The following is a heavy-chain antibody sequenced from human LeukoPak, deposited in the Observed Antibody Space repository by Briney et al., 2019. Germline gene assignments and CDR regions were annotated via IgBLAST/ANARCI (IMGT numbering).Heavy chain of an antibody. CDR3: ARRHYDSSGSFPHDAFDI. D-gene: IGHD3-22*01. CDR2: IYYAGST. Sequence: SETLSLTCTVSGGSISSGSYYWGWIRQPPGKGLEWIGSIYYAGSTYYNPSLKSRVTISVDTSNNQFSLKLRSVTAADTAVFYCARRHYDSSGSFPHDAFDIWGQGTMVTVSS. J-gene: IGHJ3*02. CDR1: GGSISSGSYY. V-gene: IGHV4-39*01.